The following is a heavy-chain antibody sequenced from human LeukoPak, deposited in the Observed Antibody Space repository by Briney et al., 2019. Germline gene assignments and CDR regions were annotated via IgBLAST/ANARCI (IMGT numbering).Heavy chain of an antibody. Sequence: SETLSLTCSVSGTSTNSYYWSWIRLPPGQGLEWIGCVYTSGGTTYNPSLKSRVTISVDTSRSQVSLKLSSVTAADTAVYYCAKVGSGYVDYWGQGTLVTVSS. CDR3: AKVGSGYVDY. V-gene: IGHV4-59*01. CDR2: VYTSGGT. CDR1: GTSTNSYY. D-gene: IGHD3-3*01. J-gene: IGHJ4*02.